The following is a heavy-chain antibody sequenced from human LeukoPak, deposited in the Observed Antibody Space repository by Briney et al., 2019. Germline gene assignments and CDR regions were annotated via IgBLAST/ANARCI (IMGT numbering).Heavy chain of an antibody. CDR1: GFTFRIYA. D-gene: IGHD6-13*01. CDR3: ARGKGYSSSWNAFDI. Sequence: GGSLRLSCAGSGFTFRIYAMSWVRQAPGKGLEWVSAISGSGGSTYYADSVKGRFTISRDNSKNTLYLQMNSLRAEDTAVYYCARGKGYSSSWNAFDIWGQGTMVTVSS. CDR2: ISGSGGST. V-gene: IGHV3-23*01. J-gene: IGHJ3*02.